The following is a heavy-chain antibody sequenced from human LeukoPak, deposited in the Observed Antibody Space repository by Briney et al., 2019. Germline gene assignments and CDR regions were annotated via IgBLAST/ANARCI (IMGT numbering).Heavy chain of an antibody. J-gene: IGHJ5*02. Sequence: GASVKVSCKASGYTFTGYYMHWVRQAPGQGLEWMGWINPNSGGTNYAQKFQGRVTMTRDTSISTAYMELSRLRYDDPAVYYCSREGHYDGSGRDWFDPWGQGTLVTVSS. CDR1: GYTFTGYY. V-gene: IGHV1-2*02. D-gene: IGHD3-10*01. CDR2: INPNSGGT. CDR3: SREGHYDGSGRDWFDP.